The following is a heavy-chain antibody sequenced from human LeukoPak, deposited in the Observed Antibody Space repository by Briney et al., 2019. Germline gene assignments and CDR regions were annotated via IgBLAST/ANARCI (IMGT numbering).Heavy chain of an antibody. Sequence: LETLSLTCTVSGGSISSSSYYWGWIRQPPGKGLEWIGSIYYSGSTYYNPSLKSRVTISVDTSKNQFSLKLSSVTAADTAVYYCARHDIAVVPAYYFDYWGQGTLVTVSS. V-gene: IGHV4-39*01. J-gene: IGHJ4*02. CDR1: GGSISSSSYY. D-gene: IGHD2-2*01. CDR2: IYYSGST. CDR3: ARHDIAVVPAYYFDY.